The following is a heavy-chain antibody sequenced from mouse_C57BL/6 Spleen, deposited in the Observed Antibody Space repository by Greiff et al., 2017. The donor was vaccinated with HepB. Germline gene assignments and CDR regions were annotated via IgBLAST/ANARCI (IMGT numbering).Heavy chain of an antibody. CDR3: ARRINYFDY. CDR1: GYAFSSSW. J-gene: IGHJ2*01. V-gene: IGHV1-82*01. Sequence: QVQLKESGPELVKPGASVKISCKASGYAFSSSWMNWVKQRPGKGLEWIGRIYPGDGDTNYNGKFKGKATLTADKSSSTAYMQLSSLTSEDSAVYFCARRINYFDYWGQGTTLTVSS. CDR2: IYPGDGDT.